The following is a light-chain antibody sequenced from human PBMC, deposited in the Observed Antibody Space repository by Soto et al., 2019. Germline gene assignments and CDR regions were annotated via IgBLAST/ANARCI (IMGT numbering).Light chain of an antibody. CDR2: NNN. J-gene: IGLJ2*01. Sequence: QSVLTQPPSVSGAPGQWVTISCTGSSSNIGTGYDVHWYQQLPGTAPKLLISNNNNRPSGVPDRFSGSKSGTSASLAITGLQAEDEADYYCPSYDSSLRGVVFGGGTKLTVL. V-gene: IGLV1-40*01. CDR3: PSYDSSLRGVV. CDR1: SSNIGTGYD.